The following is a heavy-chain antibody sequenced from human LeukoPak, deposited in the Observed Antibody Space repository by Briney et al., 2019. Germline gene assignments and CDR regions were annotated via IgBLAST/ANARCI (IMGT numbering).Heavy chain of an antibody. V-gene: IGHV1-18*01. Sequence: ASVKVSCKASGYIFISYGITWVRQAPGQGLEWMGWISAYNGNINYAQKFQGRVTMTTDTSTSTAYMELRSLRSDDTAVYYCARGGFIPIRKLSYYCGMDVWGQGTTVTVSS. CDR3: ARGGFIPIRKLSYYCGMDV. CDR1: GYIFISYG. J-gene: IGHJ6*02. D-gene: IGHD3-10*01. CDR2: ISAYNGNI.